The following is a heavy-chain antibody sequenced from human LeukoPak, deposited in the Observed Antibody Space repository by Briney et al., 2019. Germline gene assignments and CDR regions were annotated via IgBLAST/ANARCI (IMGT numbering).Heavy chain of an antibody. Sequence: GGSLRLSCEASGLTFSNYWMAWVRQAPGKGLEWVANINQDESVKNYADSVKGRFTISRDNAKNSLFLQMDSLRADDTAVYYCARDVYGGSHEYWGQGTLVTVSS. J-gene: IGHJ4*02. CDR3: ARDVYGGSHEY. CDR2: INQDESVK. CDR1: GLTFSNYW. V-gene: IGHV3-7*03. D-gene: IGHD5-12*01.